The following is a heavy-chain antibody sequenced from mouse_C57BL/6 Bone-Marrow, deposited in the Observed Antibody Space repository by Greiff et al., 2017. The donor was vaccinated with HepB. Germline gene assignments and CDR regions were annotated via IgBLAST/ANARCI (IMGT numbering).Heavy chain of an antibody. CDR1: GYTFTSFT. CDR3: ARCCYDGYYWYFDV. CDR2: INPSSGYT. Sequence: QVQLQQSGAELARPGASVKMSCKASGYTFTSFTMHWVNQRPGQGLEWIGYINPSSGYTKYNQKFKDKATLTADKSSSTAYMQLSSLTSEDSAVYYCARCCYDGYYWYFDVWGTGTTVTVSS. D-gene: IGHD2-3*01. J-gene: IGHJ1*03. V-gene: IGHV1-4*01.